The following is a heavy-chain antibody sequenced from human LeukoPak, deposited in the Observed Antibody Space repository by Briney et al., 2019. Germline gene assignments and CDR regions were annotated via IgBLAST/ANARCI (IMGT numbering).Heavy chain of an antibody. CDR3: AKDPTYYYDSSGYYHTNYFDY. CDR1: GFTFSSYG. CDR2: IWYDGSNK. D-gene: IGHD3-22*01. J-gene: IGHJ4*02. Sequence: GGSLRLSCAASGFTFSSYGMHWVRQAPGKGLEWVAVIWYDGSNKYYADSVKGRFTISRDNSKNTLYLQMNSLRAEDTAVYYCAKDPTYYYDSSGYYHTNYFDYWGQGTLVTVSS. V-gene: IGHV3-33*06.